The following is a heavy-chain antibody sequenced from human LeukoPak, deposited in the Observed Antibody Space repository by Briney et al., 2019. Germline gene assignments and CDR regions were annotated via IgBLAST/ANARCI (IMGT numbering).Heavy chain of an antibody. J-gene: IGHJ6*03. CDR1: GGSISSSSYY. CDR2: IYYSGSN. D-gene: IGHD5-18*01. Sequence: PSETLSLTCTVSGGSISSSSYYWGWIRQPPGKGLEWIGSIYYSGSNYYNPSLKSRVTIFVDTSKNQFSLKLSSVTAADTAVYYCARRAQGLDTARWGNYYYYYMDVWGKGTTVTVSS. CDR3: ARRAQGLDTARWGNYYYYYMDV. V-gene: IGHV4-39*01.